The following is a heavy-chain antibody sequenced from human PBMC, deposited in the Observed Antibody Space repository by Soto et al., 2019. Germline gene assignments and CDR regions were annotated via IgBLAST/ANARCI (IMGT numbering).Heavy chain of an antibody. V-gene: IGHV3-30-3*01. CDR2: ISYDGSNK. CDR3: ARAGGRGVVVTATLDY. CDR1: GFTFSSYA. Sequence: QVQLVESGGGVVQPGRSLRLSCAASGFTFSSYAMHWVRQAPGKGLEWVAVISYDGSNKYYADSVKGRFTISRDNSKNTLYLQMNSLRAEDTAVYYCARAGGRGVVVTATLDYWGQGTLVTVSS. J-gene: IGHJ4*02. D-gene: IGHD2-21*02.